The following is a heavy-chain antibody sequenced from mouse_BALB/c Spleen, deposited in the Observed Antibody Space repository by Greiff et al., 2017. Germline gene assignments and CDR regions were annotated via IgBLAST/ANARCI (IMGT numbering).Heavy chain of an antibody. CDR1: GYTFSSYW. CDR3: ARRGVVAYYAMDY. Sequence: QVQLQQSGAELMKPGASVKISCKATGYTFSSYWIEWVKQRPGHGLEWIGEILPGSGSTNYNEKFKGKATFTADTSSNTAYMQLSSLTSEDSAVYYCARRGVVAYYAMDYWGQGTSVTVAS. D-gene: IGHD1-1*01. J-gene: IGHJ4*01. V-gene: IGHV1-9*01. CDR2: ILPGSGST.